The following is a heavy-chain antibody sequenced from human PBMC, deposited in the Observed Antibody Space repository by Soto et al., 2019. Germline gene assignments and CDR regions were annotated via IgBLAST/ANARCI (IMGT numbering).Heavy chain of an antibody. CDR2: IDPNSGAT. CDR1: GYILTGYS. D-gene: IGHD5-18*01. V-gene: IGHV1-2*02. CDR3: AQSYGSSQNMELQFGMDV. J-gene: IGHJ6*02. Sequence: QVYLVQSGAEVRRPGASVKVSCTAFGYILTGYSLHWVRQAPGQGLEWMGWIDPNSGATNSAERFHGRVSMSRNTSISAAYLEFSILRSDDTAVYYCAQSYGSSQNMELQFGMDVWGQGTTIGVSS.